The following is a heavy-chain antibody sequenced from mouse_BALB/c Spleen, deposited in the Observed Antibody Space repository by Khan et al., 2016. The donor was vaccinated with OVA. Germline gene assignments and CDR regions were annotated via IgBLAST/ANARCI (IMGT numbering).Heavy chain of an antibody. V-gene: IGHV1-77*01. J-gene: IGHJ3*01. CDR1: GYTFTDYV. CDR3: ARAGWDVFAY. CDR2: IYPGSDST. Sequence: VQLQESGPELVKPGASVKMSCKASGYTFTDYVMNWVKQRTGQGLEWIGQIYPGSDSTYYNEKLKGKDKLSEDRSSSTAYMQLSSLTSEDSAVYFCARAGWDVFAYWGQGTLVTVSA. D-gene: IGHD4-1*01.